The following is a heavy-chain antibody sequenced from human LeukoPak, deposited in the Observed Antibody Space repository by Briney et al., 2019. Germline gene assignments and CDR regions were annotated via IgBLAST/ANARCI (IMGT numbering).Heavy chain of an antibody. CDR2: IYYSGST. CDR1: GGSISRYY. CDR3: ARGRRGSGYFYY. J-gene: IGHJ4*02. V-gene: IGHV4-59*01. Sequence: KPSETLSLTCTVSGGSISRYYWSWIRQPPGKGLEWIGYIYYSGSTNYNPSLKSRVTISVDTSKNQFSLKLSSVTAADTAVYYCARGRRGSGYFYYWGQGTLVTVSS. D-gene: IGHD3-3*01.